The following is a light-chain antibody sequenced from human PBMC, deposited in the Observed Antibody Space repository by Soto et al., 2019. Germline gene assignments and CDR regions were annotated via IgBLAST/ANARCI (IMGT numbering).Light chain of an antibody. V-gene: IGKV3-20*01. CDR1: QSVSSSY. CDR3: QQYGSSPF. CDR2: GAS. Sequence: EIVLTQSPGTLSLSPGERATLSCRASQSVSSSYLAWYQQKPGQAPRLLIYGASSRATGIPARFSGSGSGTYFPLTINRLDPEHFAVYYCQQYGSSPFFGGGTKVEIK. J-gene: IGKJ4*01.